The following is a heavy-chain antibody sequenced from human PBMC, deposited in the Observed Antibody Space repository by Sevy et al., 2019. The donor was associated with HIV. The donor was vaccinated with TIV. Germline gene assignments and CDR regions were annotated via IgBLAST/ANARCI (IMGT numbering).Heavy chain of an antibody. D-gene: IGHD3-10*01. V-gene: IGHV3-23*01. CDR1: GFTFSSYA. CDR3: AKGGRITMVRGVHFDY. J-gene: IGHJ4*02. Sequence: GGSLRLSCAASGFTFSSYAMSWVRQAPGKGLEWVSAISGSGGSTYYADSVKGRFTISRDNSENTLYLQMNSLRAEDTAVYYCAKGGRITMVRGVHFDYWGQGTLVTVSS. CDR2: ISGSGGST.